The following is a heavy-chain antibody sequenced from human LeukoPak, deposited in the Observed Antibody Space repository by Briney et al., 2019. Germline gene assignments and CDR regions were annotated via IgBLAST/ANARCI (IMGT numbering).Heavy chain of an antibody. Sequence: SGPTLVNPTQTLTLTWTLSGFAVNTRGVGVGWIRQPPGRALEWLALIYWDDDRRYSPSLKSRLTITKDTSRNQVVLTMTDLDPVDTATYFCAHRKNYYDSTVFDNWGQGTLVTVSS. CDR3: AHRKNYYDSTVFDN. CDR2: IYWDDDR. V-gene: IGHV2-5*02. D-gene: IGHD3-22*01. CDR1: GFAVNTRGVG. J-gene: IGHJ4*02.